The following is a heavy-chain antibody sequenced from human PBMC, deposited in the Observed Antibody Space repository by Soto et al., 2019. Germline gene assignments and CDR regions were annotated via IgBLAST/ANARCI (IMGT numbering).Heavy chain of an antibody. CDR2: INHSGST. Sequence: SETLSLTCAVYGGSFSGYYWSWIRQPPGKGLEWIGEINHSGSTNYNPSLKSRVTISVDTSKNQFSLKLSSVTAADTAVYYCARGGRFLGGMDVWGQGTTVTVSS. V-gene: IGHV4-34*01. CDR1: GGSFSGYY. D-gene: IGHD3-3*01. J-gene: IGHJ6*02. CDR3: ARGGRFLGGMDV.